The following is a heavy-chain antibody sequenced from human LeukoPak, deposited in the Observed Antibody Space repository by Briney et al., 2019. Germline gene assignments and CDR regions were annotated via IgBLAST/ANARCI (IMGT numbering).Heavy chain of an antibody. CDR2: IYTSGST. D-gene: IGHD6-25*01. V-gene: IGHV4-61*02. CDR3: AREGNPGGFDP. CDR1: GGSISSGSYY. Sequence: SQTLSLTCTVSGGSISSGSYYWSWIRQPAGKGLEWIGRIYTSGSTNYNPSFKSRVTISVDTFKNQFSLKLSSVTAADTAVYYCAREGNPGGFDPWGQGTLVTVSS. J-gene: IGHJ5*02.